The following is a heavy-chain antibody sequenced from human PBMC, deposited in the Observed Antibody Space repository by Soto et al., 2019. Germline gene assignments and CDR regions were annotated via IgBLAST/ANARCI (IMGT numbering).Heavy chain of an antibody. J-gene: IGHJ6*02. D-gene: IGHD6-13*01. CDR3: ARDWPIISAAAVSYYYAMDV. Sequence: ASVKVACKASGGTFSSYAISWVRQAPGQGLEWMGGIIPIFGTANYAQKFQGRVTITADESTSTAYMELSSLRSEDTAVYYCARDWPIISAAAVSYYYAMDVSCQATTVTLSS. CDR1: GGTFSSYA. V-gene: IGHV1-69*13. CDR2: IIPIFGTA.